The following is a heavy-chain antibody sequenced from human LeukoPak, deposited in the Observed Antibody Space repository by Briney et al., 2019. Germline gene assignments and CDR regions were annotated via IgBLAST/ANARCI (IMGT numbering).Heavy chain of an antibody. V-gene: IGHV4-38-2*02. J-gene: IGHJ4*02. CDR3: ASNWSDFDY. Sequence: SETLSLTCTVSGYSITTSHYWGWIRQPPGRGLEWIGSIYHGETTYYNPSLKTRLTISLDTSKNQFSLKLSSVTAADTAVYYCASNWSDFDYWGQGILVTVSS. D-gene: IGHD1-1*01. CDR1: GYSITTSHY. CDR2: IYHGETT.